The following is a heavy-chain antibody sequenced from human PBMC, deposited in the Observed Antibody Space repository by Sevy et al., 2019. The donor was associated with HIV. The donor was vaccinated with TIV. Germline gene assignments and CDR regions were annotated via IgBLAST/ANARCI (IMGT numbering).Heavy chain of an antibody. Sequence: GGSLRLSCAASGFTFSTYTMNWVRQAPGKGLEWVSSISSSSSYIYYADSVKGRFTISRDNAKNSLYLQMNSLRVEDTAVYYCARAAYYCSTTSCYIDYWGQGTLVIVSS. CDR3: ARAAYYCSTTSCYIDY. D-gene: IGHD2-2*02. V-gene: IGHV3-21*01. J-gene: IGHJ4*02. CDR2: ISSSSSYI. CDR1: GFTFSTYT.